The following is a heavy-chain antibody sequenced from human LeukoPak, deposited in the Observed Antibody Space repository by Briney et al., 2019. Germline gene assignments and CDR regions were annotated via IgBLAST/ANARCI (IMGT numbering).Heavy chain of an antibody. D-gene: IGHD3-10*01. CDR3: AREGSQGSGSYFGY. Sequence: GRSLRLSCAASGFTVSSNYMSWVRQAPGKGLEWVSVIYRDGSTYNADSVKGRFTISRDNSKNTLYLQMDSLRAEDTAVYYCAREGSQGSGSYFGYWGQGTLVTVSS. J-gene: IGHJ4*02. CDR2: IYRDGST. CDR1: GFTVSSNY. V-gene: IGHV3-66*01.